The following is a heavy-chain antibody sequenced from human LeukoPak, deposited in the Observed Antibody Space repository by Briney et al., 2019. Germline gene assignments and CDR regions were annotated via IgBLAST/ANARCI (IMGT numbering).Heavy chain of an antibody. Sequence: PGGSLRLSCAASGFTFSSYSMNWVRQAPGKGLEWVSSISSSSSYIYYADSVKGRFTISRDNAKNSLYLQMNSLRAEDTAVYYCARDRKILSQQLVHSRWFDPWGQGTLVTVSS. CDR1: GFTFSSYS. CDR2: ISSSSSYI. J-gene: IGHJ5*02. D-gene: IGHD6-13*01. CDR3: ARDRKILSQQLVHSRWFDP. V-gene: IGHV3-21*01.